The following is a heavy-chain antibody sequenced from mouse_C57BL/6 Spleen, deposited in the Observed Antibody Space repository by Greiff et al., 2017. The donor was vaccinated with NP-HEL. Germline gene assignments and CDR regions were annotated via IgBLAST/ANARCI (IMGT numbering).Heavy chain of an antibody. CDR3: ARRDYHYFDY. V-gene: IGHV1-69*01. CDR2: IDPSDSYT. Sequence: QVQLQQPGAELVMPGASVKLSCKASGYTFTSYWMHWVKQRPGQGLEWIGEIDPSDSYTNYNQKFKGKSTLTVDQAASTAYMQLSSLTSEDSAVYYCARRDYHYFDYWGQGTTLTVSS. J-gene: IGHJ2*01. CDR1: GYTFTSYW. D-gene: IGHD1-1*02.